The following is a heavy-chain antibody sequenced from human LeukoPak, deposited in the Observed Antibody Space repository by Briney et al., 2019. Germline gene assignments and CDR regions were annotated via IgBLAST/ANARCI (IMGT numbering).Heavy chain of an antibody. V-gene: IGHV4-31*03. D-gene: IGHD2-15*01. CDR2: IYYSGST. CDR1: GGSISSGGYY. J-gene: IGHJ5*02. Sequence: SETLSLTCTVSGGSISSGGYYWSWIRQHPGKGLEWIGYIYYSGSTYYNPSLKSRVTISVDTSKNQFSLKLSSVTAADTAVYYCAGYCSGGSCSWFDPWGQGTLVTVSS. CDR3: AGYCSGGSCSWFDP.